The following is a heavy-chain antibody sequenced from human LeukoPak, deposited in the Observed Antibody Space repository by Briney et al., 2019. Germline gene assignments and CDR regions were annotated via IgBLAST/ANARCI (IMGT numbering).Heavy chain of an antibody. J-gene: IGHJ4*02. D-gene: IGHD3-9*01. CDR3: AREDILTGFDY. CDR2: IYSGGST. V-gene: IGHV3-53*01. CDR1: RYIDRIHY. Sequence: PGGSLRLLCGASRYIDRIHYMSWVRQAPGKGLEWVSVIYSGGSTYYADSVKGRFTISRDNSKNTLYLQMNSLRAEDTAVYYCAREDILTGFDYWGQGTLVTVSS.